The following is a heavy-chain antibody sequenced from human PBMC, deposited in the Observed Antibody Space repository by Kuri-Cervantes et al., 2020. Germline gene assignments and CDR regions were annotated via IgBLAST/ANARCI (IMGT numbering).Heavy chain of an antibody. V-gene: IGHV4-59*13. D-gene: IGHD2-2*01. CDR2: IYYSGST. Sequence: SETLSLTCTVSGGSISSYYWSWIRQPPGKGLEWIGYIYYSGSTNYNPSLKSQVTISVDTSKNQFSLKLSSVTAADTAAYYCAGVPAAIRAGGWFDPWGQGTLVTVSS. CDR1: GGSISSYY. CDR3: AGVPAAIRAGGWFDP. J-gene: IGHJ5*02.